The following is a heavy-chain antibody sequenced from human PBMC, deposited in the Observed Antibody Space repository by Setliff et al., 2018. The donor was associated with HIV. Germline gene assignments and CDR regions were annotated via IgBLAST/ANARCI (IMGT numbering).Heavy chain of an antibody. D-gene: IGHD3-10*01. J-gene: IGHJ6*02. CDR1: GYSFTSNF. Sequence: ASVKVSCKASGYSFTSNFIHWVRQAPGQGLEWMAIINPSDGVTDYAQKFQGRVTMTRDTSTNTVYMELSSLRSEDTAVYYCARDRGYGGMDVWGQGTTVTVSS. CDR2: INPSDGVT. CDR3: ARDRGYGGMDV. V-gene: IGHV1-46*01.